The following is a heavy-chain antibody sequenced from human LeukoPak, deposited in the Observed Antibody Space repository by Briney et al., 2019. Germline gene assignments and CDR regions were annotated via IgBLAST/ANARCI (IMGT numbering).Heavy chain of an antibody. CDR1: GASISGTSYY. V-gene: IGHV4-31*03. CDR3: AAGGDIAKGGNY. Sequence: SETLSLTCTVSGASISGTSYYWTWTRHHPREGLEWLGFIHFSGTVYYNPFLRSRLIISADTSKNQMSLKLSSLTAADTAVYYCAAGGDIAKGGNYWGQGTQVTVSS. D-gene: IGHD5-18*01. CDR2: IHFSGTV. J-gene: IGHJ4*02.